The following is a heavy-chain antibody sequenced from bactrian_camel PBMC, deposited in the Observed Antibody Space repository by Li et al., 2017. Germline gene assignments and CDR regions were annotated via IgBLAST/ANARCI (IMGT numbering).Heavy chain of an antibody. V-gene: IGHV3-3*01. CDR3: AGEVKLGWGDCNDGPEEYIY. J-gene: IGHJ4*01. CDR1: STNC. CDR2: ISSGGGNT. Sequence: HVQLVESGGGSVQAGESLRLSCAYSTNCVGWFRQAPGKEREAVAAISSGGGNTYYADSVKGRFTISQDLARNMVYLQMNNLEPDDTAMYYCAGEVKLGWGDCNDGPEEYIYWGQGTQVTVS. D-gene: IGHD5*01.